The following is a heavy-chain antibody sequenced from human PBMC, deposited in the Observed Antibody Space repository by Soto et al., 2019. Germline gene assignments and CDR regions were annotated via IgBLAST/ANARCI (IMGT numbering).Heavy chain of an antibody. J-gene: IGHJ4*02. V-gene: IGHV3-9*01. CDR1: GFKFDDYA. Sequence: EVQLVESGGGLVQPGRSLRLSCAASGFKFDDYAMHWVRQVPGKGLEWVSGISWRSDTIDYADSVKGRFTISRDNAKNSLYLQMNSLRAGDTALYYCAKWGPYYYDMSGDLDSWGQGTLVTVSS. CDR2: ISWRSDTI. CDR3: AKWGPYYYDMSGDLDS. D-gene: IGHD3-22*01.